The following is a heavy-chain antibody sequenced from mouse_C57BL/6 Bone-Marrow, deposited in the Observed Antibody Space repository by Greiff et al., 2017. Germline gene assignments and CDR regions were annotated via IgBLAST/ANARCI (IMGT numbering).Heavy chain of an antibody. CDR3: ASWDY. J-gene: IGHJ2*01. V-gene: IGHV1-58*01. CDR2: IYIGTGYT. CDR1: GYTFTSYG. Sequence: VQLQPSGAELVRPGSSVKMSCKTSGYTFTSYGINWVKQRPGQGLEWIGYIYIGTGYTEYNEKFKGKATLTADTSSSTAYMQLSSLTAEDSAIYFCASWDYWGQGTTLTVSS.